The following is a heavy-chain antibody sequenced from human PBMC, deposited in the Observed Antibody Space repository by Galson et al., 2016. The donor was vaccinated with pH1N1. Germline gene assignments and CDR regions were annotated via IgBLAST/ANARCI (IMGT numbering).Heavy chain of an antibody. CDR1: GDSINRNY. CDR3: ARGGGDLDS. J-gene: IGHJ4*02. CDR2: IYYSGTT. Sequence: LSLTCTVSGDSINRNYWSWIRPPPGKGLEWIGYIYYSGTTSYNPSLKSRITISVDSSQGQFSLKLTSVTAADTAVYYCARGGGDLDSWGQGTLVTVSS. D-gene: IGHD2-21*02. V-gene: IGHV4-59*01.